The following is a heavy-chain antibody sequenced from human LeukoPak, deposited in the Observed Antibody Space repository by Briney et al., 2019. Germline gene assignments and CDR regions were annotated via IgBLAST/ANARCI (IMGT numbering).Heavy chain of an antibody. V-gene: IGHV3-23*01. J-gene: IGHJ4*02. CDR1: GFTFSTYA. Sequence: GGSLRLSCTASGFTFSTYAMNWVRQAPGKGLEWVSGISGSGVSAYYADSVKGRFTISRDNSNNTLYLQMSSLGAEDTAVYYCAKDWGMGDQLLRIDYWGQGTLVTVSS. D-gene: IGHD2-2*01. CDR2: ISGSGVSA. CDR3: AKDWGMGDQLLRIDY.